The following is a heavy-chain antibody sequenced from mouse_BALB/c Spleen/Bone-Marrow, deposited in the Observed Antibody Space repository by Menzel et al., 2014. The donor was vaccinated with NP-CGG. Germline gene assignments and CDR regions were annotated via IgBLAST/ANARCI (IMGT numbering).Heavy chain of an antibody. D-gene: IGHD2-3*01. CDR3: ARGGGWLLSFDY. Sequence: DVQLVESGGGLVKPGGSLKLSCAASGFTFSSYAMSWVRQTPEKRLEWVASISSGGSTYYPDSVKGRFTISRDNARNILYLQMSSLRSEDTAMYSRARGGGWLLSFDYWGQGTTLTVSS. J-gene: IGHJ2*01. CDR1: GFTFSSYA. CDR2: ISSGGST. V-gene: IGHV5-6-5*01.